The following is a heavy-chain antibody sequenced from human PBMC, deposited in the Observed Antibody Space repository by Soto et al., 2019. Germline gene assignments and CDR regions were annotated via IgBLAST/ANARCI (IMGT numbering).Heavy chain of an antibody. CDR1: GFTFSSYG. J-gene: IGHJ4*02. Sequence: ESGGGVVQPGRSLRLSCAASGFTFSSYGMHWVRQAPGKGLEWVAVIWYDGSNKYYADSVKGRFTISRDNSKNTLYLQMNSLRAEDTAVYYCAREAYGDYFYYFDYWGQGTLVTVSS. V-gene: IGHV3-33*01. CDR3: AREAYGDYFYYFDY. CDR2: IWYDGSNK. D-gene: IGHD4-17*01.